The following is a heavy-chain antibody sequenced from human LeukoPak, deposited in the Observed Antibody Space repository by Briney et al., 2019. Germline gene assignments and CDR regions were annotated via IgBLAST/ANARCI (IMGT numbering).Heavy chain of an antibody. D-gene: IGHD2-8*01. CDR2: IKTDASEK. V-gene: IGHV3-7*01. CDR1: GFIFSNCW. Sequence: PGGSLRLSCETSGFIFSNCWMTWVRQAPGKGLEWVANIKTDASEKYYADSVKGRFTISRDNAKDSLYLQMNSLRAEDTAVYYCASLKTEEEDIVLIDQGYYFMAVWGKGTTVTVSS. J-gene: IGHJ6*03. CDR3: ASLKTEEEDIVLIDQGYYFMAV.